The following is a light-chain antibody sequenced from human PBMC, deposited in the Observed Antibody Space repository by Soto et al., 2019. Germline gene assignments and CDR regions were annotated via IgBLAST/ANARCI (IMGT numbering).Light chain of an antibody. CDR1: QGIRND. J-gene: IGKJ1*01. Sequence: AIPMTQSPSSLSASVGDRVTITCRASQGIRNDLGWYQQKPGKAPKLLIYAASSLQSGVPSRLSGSGSGTDFTLTISSLQPEDFATYYCLQDYNYPRTFGQGTKVDIK. CDR2: AAS. V-gene: IGKV1-6*01. CDR3: LQDYNYPRT.